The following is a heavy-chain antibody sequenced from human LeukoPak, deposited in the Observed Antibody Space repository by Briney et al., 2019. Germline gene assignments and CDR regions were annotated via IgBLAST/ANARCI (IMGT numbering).Heavy chain of an antibody. V-gene: IGHV3-74*01. CDR1: GFTFSMYW. J-gene: IGHJ4*02. CDR3: AKDGFLDY. Sequence: QSGGSLRLSCEASGFTFSMYWMHWVRQAPGKGLVWVSRLISDGSSASYADSVKGRFTISRDNTKNTLYLQMNSLRAEDTAVYYCAKDGFLDYWGQGTLVTVSS. CDR2: LISDGSSA. D-gene: IGHD2/OR15-2a*01.